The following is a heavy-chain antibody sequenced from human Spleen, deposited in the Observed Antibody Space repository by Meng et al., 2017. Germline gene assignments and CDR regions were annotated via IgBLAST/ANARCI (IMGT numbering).Heavy chain of an antibody. CDR1: HYTFTGYG. J-gene: IGHJ4*02. CDR3: SRGTPGRRYADY. D-gene: IGHD3-10*01. CDR2: LGADDGDI. Sequence: QVQLVQSGAEVKMPGASVEVSCTASHYTFTGYGVGWFRQAPGQGLEGMAWLGADDGDISHAPRFQGRVSVTAYRRTATAYMELRNLRSDATAVYYCSRGTPGRRYADYWGQGTLVTVSS. V-gene: IGHV1-18*01.